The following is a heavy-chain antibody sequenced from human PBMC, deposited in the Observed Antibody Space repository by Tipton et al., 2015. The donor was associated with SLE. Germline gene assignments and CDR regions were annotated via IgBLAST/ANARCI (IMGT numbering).Heavy chain of an antibody. V-gene: IGHV4-59*01. CDR2: IYYGGNT. Sequence: TLSLTCSVSGGSIGNSYCSWIRQPPGKGLEWIGYIYYGGNTDYNPSLKSRVTISVDRSKNQFSLKLTSVTAADTAVYYCARGPPFMEWERNWFDPWGQGTQVTVSS. J-gene: IGHJ5*02. CDR1: GGSIGNSY. CDR3: ARGPPFMEWERNWFDP. D-gene: IGHD3-3*02.